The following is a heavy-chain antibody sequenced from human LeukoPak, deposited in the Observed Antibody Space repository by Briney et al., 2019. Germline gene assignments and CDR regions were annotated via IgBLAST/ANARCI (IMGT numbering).Heavy chain of an antibody. CDR2: ISAYNGNA. CDR1: GYTFTSYG. V-gene: IGHV1-18*01. J-gene: IGHJ4*02. CDR3: AREVSYVHYFDY. D-gene: IGHD3-16*01. Sequence: ASVKVSCKASGYTFTSYGISWVRQAPGQGLEWMGWISAYNGNANYAQKLQGRVTMTTDTSTSTAYMELRSLRSDDTAVYYCAREVSYVHYFDYWGQGTLVTVSS.